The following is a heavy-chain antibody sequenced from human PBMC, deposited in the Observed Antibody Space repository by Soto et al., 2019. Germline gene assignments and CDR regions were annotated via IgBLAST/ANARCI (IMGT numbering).Heavy chain of an antibody. J-gene: IGHJ4*02. Sequence: ASVKVSCKASGYTFTGYYMHWVRQAPGQGLEWMGWINPNSGGTNYAQKFQGWVTMTRDTSISTAYMELSRLRSDDTAVYYCARQPPAAGTWWAFDYWGQGTLVTVSS. CDR3: ARQPPAAGTWWAFDY. D-gene: IGHD6-13*01. V-gene: IGHV1-2*04. CDR1: GYTFTGYY. CDR2: INPNSGGT.